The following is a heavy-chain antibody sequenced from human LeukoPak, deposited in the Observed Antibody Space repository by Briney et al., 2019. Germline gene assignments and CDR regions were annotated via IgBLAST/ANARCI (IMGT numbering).Heavy chain of an antibody. V-gene: IGHV4-61*02. Sequence: TPSETLSLTCTVSGGSITSGSYYWRWIRQPAGKGLEWIGRIFISGGTNYNPSPRSRVTMSLDTSKNQFSLKLYSVTAADTAVYYCARGGSTLHSAGGHDIEFYYYYYMDVWGKGTTVTISS. J-gene: IGHJ6*03. D-gene: IGHD3-9*01. CDR3: ARGGSTLHSAGGHDIEFYYYYYMDV. CDR2: IFISGGT. CDR1: GGSITSGSYY.